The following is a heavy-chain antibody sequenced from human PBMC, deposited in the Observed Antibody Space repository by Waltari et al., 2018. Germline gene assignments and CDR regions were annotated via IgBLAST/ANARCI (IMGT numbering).Heavy chain of an antibody. D-gene: IGHD1-26*01. CDR1: GGSFSGYY. CDR2: INHSGST. V-gene: IGHV4-34*01. CDR3: ARGRSISRGRGTKPPPYYYGMDV. Sequence: QVQLQQWGAGLLKPSETLSLTCAVYGGSFSGYYWSWIRQPPGKGLEWIGEINHSGSTNYNPSLKSRVTISVDTSKNQFSLKLSSVTAADTAVYYCARGRSISRGRGTKPPPYYYGMDVWGQGTTVTVSS. J-gene: IGHJ6*02.